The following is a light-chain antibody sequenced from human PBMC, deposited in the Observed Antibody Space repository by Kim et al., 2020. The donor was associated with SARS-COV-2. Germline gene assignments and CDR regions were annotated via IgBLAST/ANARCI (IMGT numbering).Light chain of an antibody. Sequence: GQASTSSCGETSNDVGGYDFVSWYQQHPGEAPKLMIDEVIKRPAGVPDRFSGSKSGNTASLTVAGLQAEDEADYYCTSYAATNLMVFGGGTQLTVL. J-gene: IGLJ2*01. CDR2: EVI. CDR3: TSYAATNLMV. CDR1: SNDVGGYDF. V-gene: IGLV2-8*01.